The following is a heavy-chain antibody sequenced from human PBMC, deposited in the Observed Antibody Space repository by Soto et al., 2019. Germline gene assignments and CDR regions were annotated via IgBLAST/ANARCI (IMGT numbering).Heavy chain of an antibody. V-gene: IGHV3-23*01. J-gene: IGHJ4*02. CDR1: GFTFSSYA. D-gene: IGHD3-10*01. Sequence: PGGSLRLSCAASGFTFSSYAMSWVRQAPGKGLEWVSAISGSGGSTYYADSVKGRFTTSRDNSKNTLYLQMNSLRAEDTAVYYCAKASDYYGSGSYYHRRTTLAHYFDYWGQGTLVTVSS. CDR2: ISGSGGST. CDR3: AKASDYYGSGSYYHRRTTLAHYFDY.